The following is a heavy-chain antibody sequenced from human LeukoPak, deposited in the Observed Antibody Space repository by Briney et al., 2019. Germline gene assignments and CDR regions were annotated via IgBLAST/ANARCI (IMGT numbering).Heavy chain of an antibody. D-gene: IGHD3-3*01. CDR2: MNPNSGNT. CDR1: GYTFTSYG. J-gene: IGHJ4*02. Sequence: ASVKVSCKASGYTFTSYGINWVRQATGQGLEWMGWMNPNSGNTGYAQKFQGRVTMTRNTSISTAYMELSSLRSEDTAVYYCARVYDFWSGYRPLRYWGQGTLVTVSS. V-gene: IGHV1-8*01. CDR3: ARVYDFWSGYRPLRY.